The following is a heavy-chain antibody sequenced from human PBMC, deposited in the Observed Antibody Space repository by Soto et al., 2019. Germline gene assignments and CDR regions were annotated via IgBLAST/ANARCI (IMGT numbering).Heavy chain of an antibody. CDR3: TTHEEGAPWAGGFDS. V-gene: IGHV3-23*01. CDR2: IRPGGDST. J-gene: IGHJ5*01. CDR1: GFRFRTRA. Sequence: LRLSCAASGFRFRTRAMSWVRQAPGKGLEWVASIRPGGDSTYYADSVKGRFAVSRDNSNVTLYLQMDSLRVEDTAIYYCTTHEEGAPWAGGFDSWGQGTLVTV. D-gene: IGHD1-26*01.